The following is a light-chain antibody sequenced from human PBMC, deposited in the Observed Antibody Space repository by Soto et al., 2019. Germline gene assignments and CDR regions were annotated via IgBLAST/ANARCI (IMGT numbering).Light chain of an antibody. Sequence: QSALTQPASVSGSPGQSITISCTGTSSDVGGYNYVSWYQQHPGKAPKLMIYEVSNRPSGVSNRFSGSKSGNTASLTISGLQAEDEADYYCSSYTSSSTLNVFGTG. CDR3: SSYTSSSTLNV. J-gene: IGLJ1*01. CDR2: EVS. CDR1: SSDVGGYNY. V-gene: IGLV2-14*01.